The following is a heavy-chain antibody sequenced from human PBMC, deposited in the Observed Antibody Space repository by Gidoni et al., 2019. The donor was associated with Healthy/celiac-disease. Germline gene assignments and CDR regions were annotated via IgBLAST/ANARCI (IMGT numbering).Heavy chain of an antibody. D-gene: IGHD3-22*01. CDR1: GGSFSGYY. CDR2: INHSGST. Sequence: QAQLQQWGAGLLKPSETLSLTCAVDGGSFSGYYWSWIRQPPGKGLEWIGEINHSGSTNYNPSLKSRVTISVDTSKNQFSLKLSSVTAADTAVYYCARGPVFYDSSGYWSLFDYWGQGTLVTVSS. V-gene: IGHV4-34*01. J-gene: IGHJ4*02. CDR3: ARGPVFYDSSGYWSLFDY.